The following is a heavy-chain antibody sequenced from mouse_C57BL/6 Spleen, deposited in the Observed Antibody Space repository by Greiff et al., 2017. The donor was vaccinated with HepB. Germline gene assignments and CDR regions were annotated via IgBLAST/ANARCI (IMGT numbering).Heavy chain of an antibody. J-gene: IGHJ4*01. Sequence: DVKLVESGGGLVKPGGSLKLSCAASGFTFSDYGMHWVRQAPEKGLEWVAYISSGSSTIYYADTVKGRFTISRDNAKNTLFLQMTSLRSEDTAMYYCARILNSYYAMDYWGQGTSVTVSS. D-gene: IGHD1-3*01. CDR3: ARILNSYYAMDY. CDR1: GFTFSDYG. CDR2: ISSGSSTI. V-gene: IGHV5-17*01.